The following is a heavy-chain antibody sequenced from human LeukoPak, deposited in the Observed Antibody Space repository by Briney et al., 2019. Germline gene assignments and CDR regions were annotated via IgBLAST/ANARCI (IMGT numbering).Heavy chain of an antibody. CDR3: ARELDTAMVTRWFDP. CDR1: GGSISSYY. CDR2: IYYSGST. D-gene: IGHD5-18*01. V-gene: IGHV4-59*01. Sequence: PSETLSLTCTVSGGSISSYYWSWIRQPPGKGLEWIGYIYYSGSTNYNPSLKSRVTISVDTSKNQFSLKLSSVTAADTAVYYCARELDTAMVTRWFDPWGQGALVTVSS. J-gene: IGHJ5*02.